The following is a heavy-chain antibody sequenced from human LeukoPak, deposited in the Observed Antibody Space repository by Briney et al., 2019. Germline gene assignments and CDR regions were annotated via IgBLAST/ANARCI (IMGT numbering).Heavy chain of an antibody. CDR3: ARDPGRNSGGGEPFDY. J-gene: IGHJ4*02. Sequence: SETLSLTCAVYGGPFSGYYWSWIRQPPGKGLEWIGEINHSGGTYYKPSLNSRVTISVDTSKNQFSLKLSSVTAADTAVYYCARDPGRNSGGGEPFDYWGQGTLVTVSS. D-gene: IGHD1-14*01. V-gene: IGHV4-34*01. CDR2: INHSGGT. CDR1: GGPFSGYY.